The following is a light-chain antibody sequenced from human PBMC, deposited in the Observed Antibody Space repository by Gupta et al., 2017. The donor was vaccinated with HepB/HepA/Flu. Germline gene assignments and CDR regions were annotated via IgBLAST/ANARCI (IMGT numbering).Light chain of an antibody. CDR1: KLGDKY. J-gene: IGLJ2*01. V-gene: IGLV3-1*01. CDR3: QAWESSTVV. CDR2: QDT. Sequence: SYELTQPPSVSVSPGQTATITCSGDKLGDKYACWYQQKPGQSPVLGIYQDTKRPSGIPERFSGSNSGNTVTLTISGTQAMDESYYYCQAWESSTVVCGGGT.